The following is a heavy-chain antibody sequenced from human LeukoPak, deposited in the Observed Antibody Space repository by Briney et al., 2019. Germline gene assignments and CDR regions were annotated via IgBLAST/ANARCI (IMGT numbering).Heavy chain of an antibody. CDR2: ISGDGGST. CDR1: GFTFDDYA. J-gene: IGHJ4*02. Sequence: GGSLRLSCAASGFTFDDYAMHWVRQAPGKGLEWVSLISGDGGSTYYADSVKGRFTISRDNSKNSLYLQMNSLRTEDTALYYCAILFGVGAPEQFDYWGQGTLVTVSS. D-gene: IGHD1-26*01. CDR3: AILFGVGAPEQFDY. V-gene: IGHV3-43*02.